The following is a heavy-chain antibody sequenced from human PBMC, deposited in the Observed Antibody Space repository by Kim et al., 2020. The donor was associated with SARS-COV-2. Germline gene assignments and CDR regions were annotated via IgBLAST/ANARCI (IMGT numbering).Heavy chain of an antibody. D-gene: IGHD2-2*01. V-gene: IGHV1-69*13. Sequence: SVKVSCKASGGTFSSYAISWVRQAPGQGLEWMGGIIPIFGTANYAQKFQGRVTITAEESTSTAYMELSSLRSEDTAVYYCARVFDIVVVPAALDYYYYGMDVWGQGTTVTVSS. CDR1: GGTFSSYA. CDR3: ARVFDIVVVPAALDYYYYGMDV. CDR2: IIPIFGTA. J-gene: IGHJ6*02.